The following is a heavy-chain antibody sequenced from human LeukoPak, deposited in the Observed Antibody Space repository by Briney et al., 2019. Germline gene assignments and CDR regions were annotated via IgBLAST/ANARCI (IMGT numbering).Heavy chain of an antibody. V-gene: IGHV3-30*02. D-gene: IGHD4-23*01. CDR2: IQYDGRKK. Sequence: GGSLRLSCAASGFTFSSYGMHWVRQAPGKGLEWVAFIQYDGRKKLCGDSVKGRCTISRDTSINTIYLQVDSLRREDTAVYYCAKDNGNFLTPNCWGQGTLVTVSS. CDR1: GFTFSSYG. J-gene: IGHJ4*02. CDR3: AKDNGNFLTPNC.